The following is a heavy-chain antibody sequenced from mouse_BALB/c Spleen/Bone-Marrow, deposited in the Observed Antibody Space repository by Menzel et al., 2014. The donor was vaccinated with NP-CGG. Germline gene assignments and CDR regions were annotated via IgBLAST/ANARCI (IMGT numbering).Heavy chain of an antibody. CDR3: ARFPMDY. CDR1: GFTFXDYY. CDR2: IRNKAYGYTT. J-gene: IGHJ4*01. V-gene: IGHV7-3*02. Sequence: EVQVVESGGGLVQPGGSLRLSCTPSGFTFXDYYMSWVRQPPGKALEWLAFIRNKAYGYTTEYSASVRGRFTISRDNSQSILYLQMNTLRAEDSATYYCARFPMDYWGQGTSVTVSS.